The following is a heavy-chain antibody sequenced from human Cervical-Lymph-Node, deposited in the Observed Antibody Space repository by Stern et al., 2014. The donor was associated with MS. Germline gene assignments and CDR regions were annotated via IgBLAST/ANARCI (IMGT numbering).Heavy chain of an antibody. Sequence: QVQLQESGPGLVKPSETLSLTCTVSGGSISGYYWTWIRQPPGKGLEWIGYIYYAGGTNYNPSLRSRVTISVDTPKNQFSLKLNSVTAADTAVYYCARIYGGREAIDYWGQGTLVTVSS. J-gene: IGHJ4*02. CDR1: GGSISGYY. V-gene: IGHV4-59*01. CDR2: IYYAGGT. CDR3: ARIYGGREAIDY. D-gene: IGHD4-17*01.